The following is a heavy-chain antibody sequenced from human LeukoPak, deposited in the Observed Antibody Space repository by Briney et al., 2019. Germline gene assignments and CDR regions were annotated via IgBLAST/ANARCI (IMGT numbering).Heavy chain of an antibody. D-gene: IGHD2-2*01. CDR1: GFTFSRYS. Sequence: MTGGSLRLSCAASGFTFSRYSMNWVRQAPGKWLEWVSSISSSSGFIYYADSVKGRFTISRDNAKNSLYLQMNSLRAEDTAVYYCARDSYCSSTSCYVDYWGQGTLVTVSS. CDR3: ARDSYCSSTSCYVDY. V-gene: IGHV3-21*01. J-gene: IGHJ4*02. CDR2: ISSSSGFI.